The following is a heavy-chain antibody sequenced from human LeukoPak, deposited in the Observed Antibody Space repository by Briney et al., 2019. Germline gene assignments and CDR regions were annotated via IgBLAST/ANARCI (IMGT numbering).Heavy chain of an antibody. Sequence: SVKVSCKASGGTFSSYAISWVRQAPGQGLEWMGGIIPIFGTANYAQKFQGRVTITADESTSTAYMELSSLRSEDTAVYYCARDRAMTDWYRREYYFDYWGQGTLVTVSS. CDR2: IIPIFGTA. D-gene: IGHD3-9*01. CDR3: ARDRAMTDWYRREYYFDY. CDR1: GGTFSSYA. J-gene: IGHJ4*02. V-gene: IGHV1-69*01.